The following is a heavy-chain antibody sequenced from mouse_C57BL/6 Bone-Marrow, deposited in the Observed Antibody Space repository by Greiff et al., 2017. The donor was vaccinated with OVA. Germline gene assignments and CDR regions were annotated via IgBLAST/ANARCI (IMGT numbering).Heavy chain of an antibody. CDR2: IDPSDSYT. CDR1: GYTFTSYW. CDR3: ARLGDYYGSFAY. D-gene: IGHD1-1*01. Sequence: QVQLQQPGAELVMPGASVKLSCKASGYTFTSYWMHWVKQRPGQGLEWIGEIDPSDSYTNYNQKFKGKSTLTVDKSSSTAYIQLSSLTSEDSAVYYCARLGDYYGSFAYWGQGTLVTVSA. J-gene: IGHJ3*01. V-gene: IGHV1-69*01.